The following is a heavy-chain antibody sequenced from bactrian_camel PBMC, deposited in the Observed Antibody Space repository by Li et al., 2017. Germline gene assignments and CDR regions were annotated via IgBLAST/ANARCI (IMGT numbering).Heavy chain of an antibody. J-gene: IGHJ4*01. CDR1: LYRW. Sequence: HVQLVESGGGSVQAGGSLRLSCTAPLYRWVGWFRQASGKEHEGVAASYTEGGRIYYADSVKGRFTISKDNAKNTLYLQMNGLKPEDTAMYYCATDIGPYDCASDRESEYNCWGQGTQVTVS. CDR3: ATDIGPYDCASDRESEYNC. CDR2: SYTEGGRI. D-gene: IGHD1*01. V-gene: IGHV3S54*01.